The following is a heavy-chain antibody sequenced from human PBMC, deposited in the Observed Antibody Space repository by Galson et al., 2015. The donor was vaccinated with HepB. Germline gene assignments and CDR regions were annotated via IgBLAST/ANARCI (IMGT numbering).Heavy chain of an antibody. J-gene: IGHJ4*02. D-gene: IGHD5-12*01. CDR1: GFTFTSYW. CDR2: IKKDGSET. Sequence: SLRLSCAASGFTFTSYWMTWVRQAPGKGLEWVANIKKDGSETYYVDSVKGRFTISRDNAKNSLYLQMNSLRAEDTAVYYCARGPDPFRYSGRDSDFFDFWGQGTPVTVSA. V-gene: IGHV3-7*01. CDR3: ARGPDPFRYSGRDSDFFDF.